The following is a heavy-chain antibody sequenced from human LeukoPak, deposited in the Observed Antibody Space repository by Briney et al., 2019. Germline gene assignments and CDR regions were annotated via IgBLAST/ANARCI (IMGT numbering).Heavy chain of an antibody. V-gene: IGHV1-2*02. CDR2: INPNSDDT. CDR3: ARVVPVFKYDYGDCSIVY. D-gene: IGHD4-17*01. CDR1: GYTFTGYY. Sequence: ASVKVSCTASGYTFTGYYMHWVRQAPGQGLEWMGWINPNSDDTNCAQKFQGRVTMTRDTSISTAYMELSRLRSDDTAVYYCARVVPVFKYDYGDCSIVYWVQGTLATVSS. J-gene: IGHJ4*02.